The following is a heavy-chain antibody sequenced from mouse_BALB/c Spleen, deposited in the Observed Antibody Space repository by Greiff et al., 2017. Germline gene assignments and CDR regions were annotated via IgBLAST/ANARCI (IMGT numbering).Heavy chain of an antibody. CDR3: AKTGGYYYGSSPAWFAY. J-gene: IGHJ3*01. CDR1: GYSITSGYS. Sequence: EVMLVESGPDLVKPSQSLSLTCTVTGYSITSGYSWHWIRQFPGNKLEWMGYIHYSGSTNYNPSLKSRISITRDTSKNQFFLQLNSVTTEDTATYYCAKTGGYYYGSSPAWFAYWGQGTLVTVSA. D-gene: IGHD1-1*01. CDR2: IHYSGST. V-gene: IGHV3-1*02.